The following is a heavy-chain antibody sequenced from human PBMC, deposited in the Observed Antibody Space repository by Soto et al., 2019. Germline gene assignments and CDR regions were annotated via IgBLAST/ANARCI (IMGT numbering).Heavy chain of an antibody. J-gene: IGHJ6*03. CDR2: INHSGST. D-gene: IGHD3-10*01. Sequence: SETLSLTCAVYGGSFSGYYWSWIRQPPGKGLEWIGEINHSGSTNYNPSLKSRVTISVDTSKNQFSLKLSSVTAADTAVYYCARGEAVVRDLLYYYYMDVWGKGTTVTVSS. CDR3: ARGEAVVRDLLYYYYMDV. V-gene: IGHV4-34*01. CDR1: GGSFSGYY.